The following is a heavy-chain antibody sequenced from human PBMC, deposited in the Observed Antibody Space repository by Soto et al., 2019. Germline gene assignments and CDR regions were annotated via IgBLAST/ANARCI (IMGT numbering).Heavy chain of an antibody. Sequence: VGSLRLSCAASGFTFSSCAMSWVRQAPGKGLEWVSAISGSGGSTYYADSVKGRFTISRDNSKNTLYLQMNSLRAEDTAVYYCAKDRVAAAVLNWFDPWGQGTLVTVSS. D-gene: IGHD6-13*01. CDR2: ISGSGGST. CDR3: AKDRVAAAVLNWFDP. V-gene: IGHV3-23*01. J-gene: IGHJ5*02. CDR1: GFTFSSCA.